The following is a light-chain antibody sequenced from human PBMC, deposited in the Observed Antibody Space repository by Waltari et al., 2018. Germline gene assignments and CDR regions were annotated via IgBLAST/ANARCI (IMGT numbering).Light chain of an antibody. V-gene: IGKV3-20*01. CDR2: GAS. J-gene: IGKJ1*01. Sequence: EIVVTTPPRTLSFAPGEGAALPCGATQRSVGSYLAWYQHKVGQAPRLLIYGASSRAAGIPDRFSGSGSGTEFTLTISRLESEDFAVYYCQQYVSWPYTFGQGTKVEIK. CDR1: QRSVGSY. CDR3: QQYVSWPYT.